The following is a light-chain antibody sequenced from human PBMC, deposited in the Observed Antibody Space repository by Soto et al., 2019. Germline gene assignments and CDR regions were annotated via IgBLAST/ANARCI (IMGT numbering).Light chain of an antibody. CDR3: CSYAGSVTSVL. CDR2: DLN. J-gene: IGLJ2*01. V-gene: IGLV2-11*01. CDR1: SSDVGGYNY. Sequence: QSALTQPPSASGSPGQSVTISCTGTSSDVGGYNYVSWYQHHPGNAPKLIIYDLNKRPSGVPDRFSASKSGNTATLNISGLHFDDEADYYCCSYAGSVTSVLFGGGTQLTVL.